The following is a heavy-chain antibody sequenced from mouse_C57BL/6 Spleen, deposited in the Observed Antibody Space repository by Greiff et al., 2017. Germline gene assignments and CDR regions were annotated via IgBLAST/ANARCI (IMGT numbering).Heavy chain of an antibody. D-gene: IGHD1-1*01. J-gene: IGHJ4*01. V-gene: IGHV1-69*01. CDR2: IDPSDSYT. CDR1: GYTFTSYW. Sequence: QVQLQQSGAELVMPGASVKLSCKASGYTFTSYWMHWVKQRPGQGLEWIGEIDPSDSYTNYNQKFKGKSTLTVDKSSSTAYMQLSSLTSEDSAVYYCARGYYGSEAMDYWGQGTSVTVSS. CDR3: ARGYYGSEAMDY.